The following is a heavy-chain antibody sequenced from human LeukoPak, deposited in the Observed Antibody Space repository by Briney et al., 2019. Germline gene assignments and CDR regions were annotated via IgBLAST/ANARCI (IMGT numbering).Heavy chain of an antibody. CDR2: ISGSGYGT. V-gene: IGHV3-23*01. D-gene: IGHD6-19*01. Sequence: GESLRLSCAASGFTFSSYAMTWVRQAPGKGLEWVSSISGSGYGTYYADSMKGRFTISRDNSKNTVYLQMNSLRADDTAIYFCAKESGYSSAWLNYWGRGTLVTVSS. CDR3: AKESGYSSAWLNY. J-gene: IGHJ4*02. CDR1: GFTFSSYA.